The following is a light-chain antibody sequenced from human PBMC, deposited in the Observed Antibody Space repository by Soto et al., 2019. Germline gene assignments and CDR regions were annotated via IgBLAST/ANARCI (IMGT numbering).Light chain of an antibody. J-gene: IGKJ4*01. CDR3: QKYNSAPRT. CDR2: AAS. CDR1: QGISTY. Sequence: DIQMTQSPSSLSAPVGDIVTITCRASQGISTYLAWYQQKPGKVPKLLIYAASTLQSGVPSRFSGSGSGTDFTLTISRLQPEDVANYYCQKYNSAPRTFGGGTKVEIK. V-gene: IGKV1-27*01.